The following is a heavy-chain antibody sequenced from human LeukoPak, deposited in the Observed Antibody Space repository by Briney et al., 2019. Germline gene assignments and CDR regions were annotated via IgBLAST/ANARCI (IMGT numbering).Heavy chain of an antibody. CDR1: GYTFTGYY. V-gene: IGHV1-2*02. J-gene: IGHJ4*02. CDR3: ARDRLISHYYGSGSRFDY. D-gene: IGHD3-10*01. Sequence: EASVKASCKASGYTFTGYYMHWVRQAPGQGLEWMGWINPNSGGTNYAQKFQGRVTMTRDTSISTAYMELSRLRSDDTAVYYCARDRLISHYYGSGSRFDYWGQGTLVTVSS. CDR2: INPNSGGT.